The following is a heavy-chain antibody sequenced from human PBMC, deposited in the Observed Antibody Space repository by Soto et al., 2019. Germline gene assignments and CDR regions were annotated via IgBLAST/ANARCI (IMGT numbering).Heavy chain of an antibody. CDR1: GGSISSSSTY. CDR2: IYYSGST. CDR3: ARHQEMAAIISHFDY. Sequence: PSETLSLTCNVSGGSISSSSTYWGWIRQPPGKGLEWIGSIYYSGSTYYNPSLKSRVTISVDTSKNQFSLKLSSVTAADTSVYYCARHQEMAAIISHFDYWGQGTLVTVSS. V-gene: IGHV4-39*01. J-gene: IGHJ4*02. D-gene: IGHD5-12*01.